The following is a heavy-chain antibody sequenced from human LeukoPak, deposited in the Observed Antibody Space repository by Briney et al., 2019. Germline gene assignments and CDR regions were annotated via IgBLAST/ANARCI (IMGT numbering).Heavy chain of an antibody. CDR2: VNQDGSQK. J-gene: IGHJ4*02. CDR3: AKDLYSSSSGYFDY. D-gene: IGHD6-6*01. CDR1: GFTFSSSW. V-gene: IGHV3-7*03. Sequence: GGSLRLSCVDSGFTFSSSWMSWVRQAPGKGLEWVANVNQDGSQKDYVDSVKGRFTISRDNAKNSLYLQMNSLRAEDMALYYCAKDLYSSSSGYFDYWGQGTLVTVSS.